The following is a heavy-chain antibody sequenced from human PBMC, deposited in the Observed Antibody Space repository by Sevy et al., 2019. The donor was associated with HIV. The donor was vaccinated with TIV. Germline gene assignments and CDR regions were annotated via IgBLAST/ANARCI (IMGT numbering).Heavy chain of an antibody. CDR2: ISSNGGST. CDR3: VKVWIGDYSDDY. J-gene: IGHJ4*02. Sequence: GGSLRLSCSASGFTFSSYAMHWVRQAPGKGLEYVSAISSNGGSTYYADSVKGRFTIARDKSKNTLYLQMSSLRAEDTAVYYWVKVWIGDYSDDYWGQGTLVTVSS. V-gene: IGHV3-64D*06. D-gene: IGHD3-10*01. CDR1: GFTFSSYA.